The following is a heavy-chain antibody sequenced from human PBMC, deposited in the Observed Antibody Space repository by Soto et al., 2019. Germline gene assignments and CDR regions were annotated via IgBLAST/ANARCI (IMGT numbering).Heavy chain of an antibody. Sequence: EVQLLESGGDLVQPGGSLRLSCAASGFNVGAFAVNWVRQAPGKGLEWVSGISVGEAFIYYADSVRGRFSITRDAAENILYLQMNSLRVDDTALYYCTRETVAGITGLDYWGPGTLVTVSS. J-gene: IGHJ4*02. CDR3: TRETVAGITGLDY. V-gene: IGHV3-23*01. CDR1: GFNVGAFA. CDR2: ISVGEAFI. D-gene: IGHD1-20*01.